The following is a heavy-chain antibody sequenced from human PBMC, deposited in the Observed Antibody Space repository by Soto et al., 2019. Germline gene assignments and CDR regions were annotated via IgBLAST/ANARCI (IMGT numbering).Heavy chain of an antibody. J-gene: IGHJ4*02. Sequence: VHLVESGGGLVQPGGSLRLSCAASGFTFNTHWMHWVRQAPGKGLVWVSRVNSDGSATSHAESGKARFTISRDNAKNTLYLDLNGLRAGDSAVYYCARGWVEGLSRQPPSDFWGQGTLVTVSS. CDR2: VNSDGSAT. D-gene: IGHD3-3*01. CDR3: ARGWVEGLSRQPPSDF. CDR1: GFTFNTHW. V-gene: IGHV3-74*01.